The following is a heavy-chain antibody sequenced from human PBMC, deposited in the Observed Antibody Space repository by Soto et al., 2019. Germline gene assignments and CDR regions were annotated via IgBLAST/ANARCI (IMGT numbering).Heavy chain of an antibody. CDR2: INAANGNT. V-gene: IGHV1-3*01. CDR1: GYTFTTYA. CDR3: ARSLMNPAMVTFYFFDY. J-gene: IGHJ4*02. D-gene: IGHD5-18*01. Sequence: QVPLVQSGAEVKKPGASVKVSCKASGYTFTTYAMHWVRQAPGQRLEWMGWINAANGNTKYSQKFQGRVTITRDTSASTAYMELSSLRSEDTAVYTGARSLMNPAMVTFYFFDYWGQGTLVTVSS.